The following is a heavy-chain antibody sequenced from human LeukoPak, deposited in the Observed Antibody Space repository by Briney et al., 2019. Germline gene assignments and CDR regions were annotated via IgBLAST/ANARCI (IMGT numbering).Heavy chain of an antibody. CDR2: IYYSGST. J-gene: IGHJ5*02. CDR1: GGSISSSSYY. V-gene: IGHV4-39*01. CDR3: ASEDNDFWSGYLGLSLFDP. Sequence: PSETLSLTCTASGGSISSSSYYWGWIRQPPGKGLEWIGSIYYSGSTYYNPPLKSRVTISVDTSKNQFSLKLSSVTAADTAVYYCASEDNDFWSGYLGLSLFDPWGQGTLVTVSS. D-gene: IGHD3-3*01.